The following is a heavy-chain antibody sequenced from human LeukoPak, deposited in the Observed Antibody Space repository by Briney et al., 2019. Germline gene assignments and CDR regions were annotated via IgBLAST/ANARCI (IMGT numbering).Heavy chain of an antibody. CDR3: ARAQVPSGEYFDY. CDR2: IYYSGST. J-gene: IGHJ4*02. V-gene: IGHV4-61*01. CDR1: GGSVSSGSYY. Sequence: SETLSLTCTVSGGSVSSGSYYWSWIRQPPGKGLEWIGYIYYSGSTNYNPSLKSRVTISVDTSKNQFSLKLSSVTAADTAVYYCARAQVPSGEYFDYWGQGTLVTVSS. D-gene: IGHD2-21*01.